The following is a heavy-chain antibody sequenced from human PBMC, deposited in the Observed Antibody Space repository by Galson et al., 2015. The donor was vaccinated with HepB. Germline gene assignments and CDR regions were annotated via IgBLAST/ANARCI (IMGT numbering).Heavy chain of an antibody. CDR2: ISGSGGST. CDR1: GFTFSSYA. J-gene: IGHJ4*02. CDR3: ATTPAVGIKGGY. Sequence: SLRLSCAASGFTFSSYAMSWVRQAPGKGLEWVSAISGSGGSTYYADSVKGRFTISRDNSKNTLYLQMNSLRTEDTAVYYCATTPAVGIKGGYWGQGTLVTVSS. D-gene: IGHD7-27*01. V-gene: IGHV3-23*01.